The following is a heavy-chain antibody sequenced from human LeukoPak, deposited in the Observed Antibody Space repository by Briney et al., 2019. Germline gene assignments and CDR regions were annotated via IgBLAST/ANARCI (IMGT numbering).Heavy chain of an antibody. D-gene: IGHD1-26*01. CDR1: GFTFSSYG. CDR3: ASGSPAGDY. J-gene: IGHJ4*02. V-gene: IGHV3-30*03. Sequence: PGGSLRLSCAASGFTFSSYGMHWVRQAPGKGLEWVAVISYDGSIKYYADSVKGRFTISRDNSKNSLYLEMTSLRAEDTAVYYCASGSPAGDYWGQGTLVTVSS. CDR2: ISYDGSIK.